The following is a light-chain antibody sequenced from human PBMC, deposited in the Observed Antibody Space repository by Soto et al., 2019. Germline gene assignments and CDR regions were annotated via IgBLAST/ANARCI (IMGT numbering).Light chain of an antibody. CDR3: QQGNTFPPT. V-gene: IGKV1-12*01. CDR1: EGVSTW. J-gene: IGKJ4*01. Sequence: DIQMTQSPSSVSASVGDRVTITCRASEGVSTWVAWYQQKPGKAPKLLLSAASRLQSGVPSRFSGSGSGTVFTLTISSLQPADFATYYCQQGNTFPPTFGGGTKVEIK. CDR2: AAS.